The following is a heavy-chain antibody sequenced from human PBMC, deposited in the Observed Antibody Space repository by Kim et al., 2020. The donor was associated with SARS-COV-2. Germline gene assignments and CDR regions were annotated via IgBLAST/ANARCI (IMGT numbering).Heavy chain of an antibody. Sequence: GGSLRISCAASGFIFSDYVISWVRQAPGKGLEWVSAISGSGSRTYYADSVKGRFTISRDNSKNTLYMQMNSLRAEDTAIYYCANIDRPTAVTILDYWGQGTQVTVSS. CDR2: ISGSGSRT. CDR3: ANIDRPTAVTILDY. V-gene: IGHV3-23*01. D-gene: IGHD4-17*01. J-gene: IGHJ4*02. CDR1: GFIFSDYV.